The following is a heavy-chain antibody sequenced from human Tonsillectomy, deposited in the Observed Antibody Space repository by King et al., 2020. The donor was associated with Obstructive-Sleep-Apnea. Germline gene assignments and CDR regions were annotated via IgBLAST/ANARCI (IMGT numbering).Heavy chain of an antibody. D-gene: IGHD5-12*01. V-gene: IGHV4-59*08. CDR1: GGSISNYY. J-gene: IGHJ4*02. CDR3: ARHRGVGDHGGYGDYFDY. Sequence: QLQESGPGLVKPSETLSLTCTVSGGSISNYYWSWIRQPPGKGLEWIGYMYYRGNTNFNPSLKIRVTISADTSKTQFSLRLRSVTAADTAVYYCARHRGVGDHGGYGDYFDYWGKETRVTVSS. CDR2: MYYRGNT.